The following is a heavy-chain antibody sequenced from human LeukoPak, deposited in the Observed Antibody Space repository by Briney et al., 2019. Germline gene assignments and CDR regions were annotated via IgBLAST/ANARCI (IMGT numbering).Heavy chain of an antibody. D-gene: IGHD1-26*01. V-gene: IGHV3-73*01. CDR3: TRLGSYY. CDR2: IRSKANSYAT. J-gene: IGHJ4*02. Sequence: GGSLRLSCAASGFTFSGSAMHWVRQVSGKGLEWVGRIRSKANSYATAYAASVKGRFTISRDDSKNTAYLQMNGLKTEDTAVYYCTRLGSYYWGQGTLVTVSS. CDR1: GFTFSGSA.